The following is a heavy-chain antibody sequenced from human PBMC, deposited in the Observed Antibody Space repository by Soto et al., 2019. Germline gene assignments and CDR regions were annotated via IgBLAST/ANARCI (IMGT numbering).Heavy chain of an antibody. V-gene: IGHV4-39*01. CDR3: ARNLIVVVTATNWFDP. D-gene: IGHD3-22*01. Sequence: SETLSLTCTVSGGSISSSSYYWGWIRQPPGKGLEWIGSIYYSGSTYYNPSPKSRVTISVDTSKNQFSLKLSSVTAADTAVYYCARNLIVVVTATNWFDPWGQGTLVTVSS. CDR1: GGSISSSSYY. J-gene: IGHJ5*02. CDR2: IYYSGST.